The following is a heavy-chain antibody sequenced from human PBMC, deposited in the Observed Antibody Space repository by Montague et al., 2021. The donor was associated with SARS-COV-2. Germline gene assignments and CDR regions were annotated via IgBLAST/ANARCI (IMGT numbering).Heavy chain of an antibody. J-gene: IGHJ4*02. Sequence: SETLSLTCTVSGGSISSYYWSWIRQPPGKGLEWIGYIYYSGSTNYNPSLKSRVTISVDTSKNQFSLKLSSVTAADTAVYYCARIELRYFDCLVPVYFDYWGQGTLVTVSS. V-gene: IGHV4-59*08. CDR2: IYYSGST. D-gene: IGHD3-9*01. CDR1: GGSISSYY. CDR3: ARIELRYFDCLVPVYFDY.